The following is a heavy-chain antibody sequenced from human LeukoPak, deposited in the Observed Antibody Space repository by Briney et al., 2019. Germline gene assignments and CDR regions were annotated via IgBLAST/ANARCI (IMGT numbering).Heavy chain of an antibody. J-gene: IGHJ4*02. D-gene: IGHD5-24*01. V-gene: IGHV4-59*01. Sequence: SETLSLTCTVSGGSISSYYWSWIRQPPGKGLEWIGYIYYSGSTNYNPPLKSRVTISVDTSKNQFSLKLSSVTAADTAVYYCARGVEWLQSSEYFDYWGQGTLVTVSS. CDR1: GGSISSYY. CDR3: ARGVEWLQSSEYFDY. CDR2: IYYSGST.